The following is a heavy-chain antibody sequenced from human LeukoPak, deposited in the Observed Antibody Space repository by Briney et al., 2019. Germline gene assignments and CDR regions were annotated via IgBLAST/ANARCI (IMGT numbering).Heavy chain of an antibody. CDR1: GFTFSSFE. CDR3: ARDGFFGGIDY. D-gene: IGHD3-3*01. J-gene: IGHJ4*02. Sequence: GGSLRLSCAASGFTFSSFEMNWVCQAPGKGLEWVSFMSTTGSTISYADSVKGRFTMSRDNAKNSLFLIMNRLRAEDTAVYYCARDGFFGGIDYWGQGTLVTVSS. CDR2: MSTTGSTI. V-gene: IGHV3-48*03.